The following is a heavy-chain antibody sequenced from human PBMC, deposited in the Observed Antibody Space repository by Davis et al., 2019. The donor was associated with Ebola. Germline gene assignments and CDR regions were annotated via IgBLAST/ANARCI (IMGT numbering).Heavy chain of an antibody. D-gene: IGHD2-15*01. J-gene: IGHJ4*02. CDR1: GYSFTSYW. Sequence: GESLKISCNGSGYSFTSYWIGWVRQMPGKGLEWMGIIYPGDSDTRYSPSFQGQVTIPADKSISTAYLQWSSLKASDTAMYYCARHEDCSGGSCYSDGRIGVWGQGTLVTLSS. V-gene: IGHV5-51*01. CDR3: ARHEDCSGGSCYSDGRIGV. CDR2: IYPGDSDT.